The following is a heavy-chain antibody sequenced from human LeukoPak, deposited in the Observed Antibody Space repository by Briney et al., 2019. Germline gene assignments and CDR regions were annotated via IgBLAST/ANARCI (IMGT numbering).Heavy chain of an antibody. CDR3: TTDLDY. J-gene: IGHJ4*02. Sequence: ASVKVSCKASGYTLNELSIHWVRQAPGKGLEWMGGFDPEDGETIYAQKFRGRVTMTEDTSTDTAYMELSSLRSDDTAVYYCTTDLDYWGQGSLVTVSS. V-gene: IGHV1-24*01. CDR2: FDPEDGET. CDR1: GYTLNELS.